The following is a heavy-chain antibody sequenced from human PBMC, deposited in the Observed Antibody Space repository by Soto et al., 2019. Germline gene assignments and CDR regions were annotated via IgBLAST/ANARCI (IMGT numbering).Heavy chain of an antibody. J-gene: IGHJ5*02. CDR1: GYTFTSYG. V-gene: IGHV1-18*01. D-gene: IGHD2-2*01. CDR2: ISAYNGNT. CDR3: ARDAIPRDIVVVPAAMKSVDWFDP. Sequence: ASVKVSCKASGYTFTSYGISWVRQAPGQGLEWMGWISAYNGNTNYAQKLQGRVTMTTDTSTSTAYMELRSLRSDDTAVYYCARDAIPRDIVVVPAAMKSVDWFDPWGQGTLVTVSS.